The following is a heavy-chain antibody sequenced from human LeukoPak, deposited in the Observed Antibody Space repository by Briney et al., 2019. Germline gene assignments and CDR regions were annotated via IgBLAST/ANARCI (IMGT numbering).Heavy chain of an antibody. Sequence: SETLSLTCTVSGGSISSYYWSWIRQPPGKGLEWIGYIYYSGSTNYNSALKSRVTISVDTSKNQFSLKLSSVTAADTAVYYCAREWLYNGRYFDLWGRGTLVSVSS. CDR2: IYYSGST. V-gene: IGHV4-59*01. J-gene: IGHJ2*01. CDR1: GGSISSYY. D-gene: IGHD6-19*01. CDR3: AREWLYNGRYFDL.